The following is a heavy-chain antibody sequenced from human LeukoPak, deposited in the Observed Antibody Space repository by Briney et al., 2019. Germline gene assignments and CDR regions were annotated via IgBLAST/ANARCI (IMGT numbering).Heavy chain of an antibody. V-gene: IGHV4-4*09. CDR1: GGSISSYY. Sequence: SETLSLTCTVSGGSISSYYWNWIRQPPGKGLEWIGYIYSSGSTNYNPSLKSRVTISLDTSKNQFSLKLSSATAADTAVYYCASTSGTTSQPFDYWGQGTLVTVSS. D-gene: IGHD1-1*01. J-gene: IGHJ4*02. CDR3: ASTSGTTSQPFDY. CDR2: IYSSGST.